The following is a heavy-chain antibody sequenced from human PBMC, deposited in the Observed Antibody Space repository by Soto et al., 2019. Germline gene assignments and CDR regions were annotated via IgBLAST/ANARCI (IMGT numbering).Heavy chain of an antibody. Sequence: EVQLVESGGGWVKSGGSLRLSCAASGFTFSYAWMSWVRQAPGKGLEWVGRIKSKTDGGTTDYAAPVKGRFTVSRDDSKNTLYLQMNSLKTEDTAVYYCTRGMEGFGRTWSQGTLVTVSS. CDR2: IKSKTDGGTT. CDR3: TRGMEGFGRT. J-gene: IGHJ5*02. CDR1: GFTFSYAW. V-gene: IGHV3-15*01. D-gene: IGHD3-10*01.